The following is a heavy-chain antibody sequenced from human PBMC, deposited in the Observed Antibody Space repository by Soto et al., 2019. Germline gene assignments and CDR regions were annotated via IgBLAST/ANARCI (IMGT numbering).Heavy chain of an antibody. CDR1: GFTFSSYG. Sequence: PGGSLRLSCAASGFTFSSYGMHWVRQAPGKGLEWVAVISYDGSNKYYADSVKGRFTISRDNSKNTLYLQMNSLRAEDTAVYYCAKVVDYGDSYYYYGMDVWGQGTTVTVS. CDR2: ISYDGSNK. D-gene: IGHD4-17*01. J-gene: IGHJ6*02. V-gene: IGHV3-30*18. CDR3: AKVVDYGDSYYYYGMDV.